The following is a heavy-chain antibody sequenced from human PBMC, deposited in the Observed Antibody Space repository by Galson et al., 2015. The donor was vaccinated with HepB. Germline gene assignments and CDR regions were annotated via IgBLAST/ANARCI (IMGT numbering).Heavy chain of an antibody. D-gene: IGHD6-6*01. CDR3: AKDLSEYSSSWVDY. V-gene: IGHV3-30*18. CDR2: ISYDGSNK. Sequence: SLRLSCAASGFTFSSYGMHWVRQAPGKGLEWVAVISYDGSNKYYADSVKGRFTISRDNSKNTLYLQMNSLRAEDTAVYYCAKDLSEYSSSWVDYWGQGTLVTVSS. CDR1: GFTFSSYG. J-gene: IGHJ4*02.